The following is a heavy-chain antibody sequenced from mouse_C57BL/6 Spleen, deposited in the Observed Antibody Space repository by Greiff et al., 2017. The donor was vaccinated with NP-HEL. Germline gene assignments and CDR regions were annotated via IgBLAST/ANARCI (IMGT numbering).Heavy chain of an antibody. CDR2: IDPETGGT. J-gene: IGHJ1*03. CDR3: TRRPTTVGHWYFDV. CDR1: GYTFTDYE. D-gene: IGHD1-1*01. Sequence: QVQLQQSGAELVRPGASVTLSCKASGYTFTDYEMHWVKQTPVHGLEWIGAIDPETGGTAYNQKFKGKAILTADKSSSTAYMELRSLTSEDSAVYDCTRRPTTVGHWYFDVWGTGTTVTVSS. V-gene: IGHV1-15*01.